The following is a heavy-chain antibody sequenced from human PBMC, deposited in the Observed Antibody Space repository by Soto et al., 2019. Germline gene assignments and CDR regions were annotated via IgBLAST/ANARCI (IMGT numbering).Heavy chain of an antibody. CDR3: ARTVVGATHYYYYYGMDV. CDR1: GFSLGTSGMC. D-gene: IGHD1-26*01. V-gene: IGHV2-70*01. CDR2: IDWDDDK. J-gene: IGHJ6*02. Sequence: SGPTLVNPTQTLTLTCTFSGFSLGTSGMCVSWIRQPPGKALEWLALIDWDDDKYYSTSLKTRLTISKDTSKNQVVLTMTNMDPVDTATYYCARTVVGATHYYYYYGMDVWGQGTTVTVSS.